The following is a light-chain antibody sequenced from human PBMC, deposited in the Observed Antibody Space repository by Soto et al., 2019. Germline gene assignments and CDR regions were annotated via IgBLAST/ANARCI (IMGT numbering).Light chain of an antibody. V-gene: IGKV1-12*01. CDR1: QDISTW. CDR3: QQSYSIPLT. J-gene: IGKJ4*01. Sequence: DILMTQSPPSVSASLGDRITITCRASQDISTWLAWYQQKPGKAPRLLIYAASSLQTGVPSRFSGSGSGTDFTLTISSLQPEDFATYYCQQSYSIPLTFGAGTKVDIK. CDR2: AAS.